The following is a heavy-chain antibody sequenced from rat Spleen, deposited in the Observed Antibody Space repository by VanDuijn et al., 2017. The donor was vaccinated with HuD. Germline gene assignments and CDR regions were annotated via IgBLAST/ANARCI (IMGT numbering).Heavy chain of an antibody. CDR1: GFSLTSYS. J-gene: IGHJ2*01. CDR3: ARWGDY. V-gene: IGHV2-6*01. Sequence: QVQLKESGPGLVQPSETLSLTCTVSGFSLTSYSVSWFRQPPGKDLEWIAAISSGGSTYYNSALKSRLSISRDTSKSQVFLKMNSLQTEDTAMYFCARWGDYWGQGVMVTVSS. CDR2: ISSGGST.